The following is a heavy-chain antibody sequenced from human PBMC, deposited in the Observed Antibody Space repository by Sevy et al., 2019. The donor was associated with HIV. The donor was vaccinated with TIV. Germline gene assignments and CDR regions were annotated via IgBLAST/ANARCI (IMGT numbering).Heavy chain of an antibody. CDR1: GFTFSNYA. CDR2: FSFGCGKI. J-gene: IGHJ4*02. D-gene: IGHD6-19*01. Sequence: GGSLRLSCAAXGFTFSNYAMSWVRQAPGKGLEWVSTFSFGCGKINYADSVKGRFTISRDNSKNTLYLQMNSLRAEDTALYXCAREGCXKPHDXXXQGTLVTVSS. V-gene: IGHV3-23*01. CDR3: AREGCXKPHDX.